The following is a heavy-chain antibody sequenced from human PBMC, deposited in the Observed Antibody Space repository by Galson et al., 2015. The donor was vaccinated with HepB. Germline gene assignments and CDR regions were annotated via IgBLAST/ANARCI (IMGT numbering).Heavy chain of an antibody. CDR3: ARSRTRGRYHCDY. Sequence: SVKVSCKASGYTFTSYYMHWVRQAPGQGLEWMGWINPNSGVTNYAQKFQGRVTMTRDTSISTAYMELSRLRSDDTAVYYCARSRTRGRYHCDYWGQGTLVTVSS. CDR1: GYTFTSYY. J-gene: IGHJ4*02. CDR2: INPNSGVT. D-gene: IGHD3-16*01. V-gene: IGHV1-2*02.